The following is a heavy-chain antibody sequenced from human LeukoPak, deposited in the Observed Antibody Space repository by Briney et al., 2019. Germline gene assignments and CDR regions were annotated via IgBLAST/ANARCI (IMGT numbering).Heavy chain of an antibody. CDR1: GFTFSSYA. J-gene: IGHJ4*02. CDR2: ISGSGGST. Sequence: GGSLRLSCAASGFTFSSYAMSWVRQAPGKGLEWVSAISGSGGSTYYAGSVTGRFTISRNNSKNTLYLQMNSLRAEDTAVYYCAKFLPTHIVVANYYFDYWGQGTLVTVSS. V-gene: IGHV3-23*01. D-gene: IGHD2-21*01. CDR3: AKFLPTHIVVANYYFDY.